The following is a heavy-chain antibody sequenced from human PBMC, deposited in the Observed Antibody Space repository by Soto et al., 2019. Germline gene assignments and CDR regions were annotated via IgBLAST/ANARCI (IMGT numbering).Heavy chain of an antibody. CDR2: IYYSGST. CDR1: GGSISSYY. J-gene: IGHJ5*02. Sequence: QVQLQESGPGLVKPSETLSLTCTVSGGSISSYYWSWIRQPPGKGLERIGYIYYSGSTNYNPSLKSRVTISVDTSKNQFSLKLSSVTAADTAVYYCARYSSGSRNWFDPWGQGTLVTVSS. CDR3: ARYSSGSRNWFDP. D-gene: IGHD3-10*01. V-gene: IGHV4-59*08.